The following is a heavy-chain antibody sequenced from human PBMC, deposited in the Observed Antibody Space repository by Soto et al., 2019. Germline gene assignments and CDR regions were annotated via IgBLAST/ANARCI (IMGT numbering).Heavy chain of an antibody. CDR3: ARVPSQGYCSGGSCHFDY. CDR2: IWYDGSNK. Sequence: GSLRLSCAASGFTFSSYGMHWVRQAPGKGLEWVAVIWYDGSNKYYADSVKGRFTISRDNSKNTLYLQMNSLRAEDTAVYYCARVPSQGYCSGGSCHFDYWGQGTLVTVSS. CDR1: GFTFSSYG. J-gene: IGHJ4*02. D-gene: IGHD2-15*01. V-gene: IGHV3-33*01.